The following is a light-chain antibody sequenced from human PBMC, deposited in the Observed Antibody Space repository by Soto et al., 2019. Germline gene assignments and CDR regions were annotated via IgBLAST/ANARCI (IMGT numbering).Light chain of an antibody. CDR3: QQYTSIRYT. Sequence: DIQMTQSPSTLSASVGDRVTITCRASQSISSWLAWYQQKPGKAPKLLIYKASSLESGVPSRFSGSGSGTEFTLTISSLQHDDFAIYYCQQYTSIRYTFGQGTKLEIK. V-gene: IGKV1-5*03. J-gene: IGKJ2*01. CDR2: KAS. CDR1: QSISSW.